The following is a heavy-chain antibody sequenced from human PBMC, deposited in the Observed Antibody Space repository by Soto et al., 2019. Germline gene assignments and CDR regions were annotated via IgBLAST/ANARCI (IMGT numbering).Heavy chain of an antibody. J-gene: IGHJ5*02. Sequence: QVQLQESGPGLVKPSQTLSLTCAVSGGSISRGGYYWSWIRQHPGKGLEWIGYIYNSGSTYYNPSLKSRVTISVDTSKNQLSLKLSSVTAADTAVYYCARRYGYGYIDPLGQGTLVTVSS. V-gene: IGHV4-31*11. D-gene: IGHD5-18*01. CDR3: ARRYGYGYIDP. CDR2: IYNSGST. CDR1: GGSISRGGYY.